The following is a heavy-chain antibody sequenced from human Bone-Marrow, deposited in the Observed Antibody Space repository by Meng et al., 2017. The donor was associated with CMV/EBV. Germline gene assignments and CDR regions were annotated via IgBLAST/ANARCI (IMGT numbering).Heavy chain of an antibody. J-gene: IGHJ4*02. CDR2: INHSGST. V-gene: IGHV4-34*01. Sequence: SQNLSLTCAVYGGSFSGYYWSWIRQPPGKGLEWIGEINHSGSTNYNPSLKSRVTISVDTSKNQFSLKLSSVTAADTAVYYCARGVIINDYWGQGTRVTVSS. CDR1: GGSFSGYY. CDR3: ARGVIINDY. D-gene: IGHD3-22*01.